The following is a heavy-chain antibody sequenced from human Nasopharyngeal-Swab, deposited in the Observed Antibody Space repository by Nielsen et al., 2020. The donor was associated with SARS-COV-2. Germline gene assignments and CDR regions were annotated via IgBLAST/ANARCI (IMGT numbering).Heavy chain of an antibody. D-gene: IGHD4-17*01. CDR2: ISSSSSYI. CDR1: GFTFSSYE. Sequence: GESLKISCAASGFTFSSYEMNWVRQAPGKGLEWVSSISSSSSYIYYADSVKGRFTISRDNAKNSLYLQMNSLRAEDTAVYYCARASGYGEGAFDIWGQGTMVTVSS. CDR3: ARASGYGEGAFDI. J-gene: IGHJ3*02. V-gene: IGHV3-21*01.